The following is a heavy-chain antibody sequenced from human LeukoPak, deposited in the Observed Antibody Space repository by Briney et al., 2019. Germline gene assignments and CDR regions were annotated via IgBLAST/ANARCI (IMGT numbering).Heavy chain of an antibody. V-gene: IGHV1-18*01. CDR2: ISAYNGNT. CDR3: ASSSSGPGNYYFDY. J-gene: IGHJ4*02. Sequence: ASVKVSCKASGYTFTSYGISWVRQAPGQGLEWMVWISAYNGNTNCAQKLQGRVTMTTDTSTSTAYMELRSLRSDDTAVYYCASSSSGPGNYYFDYWGQGTLVTVSS. D-gene: IGHD6-19*01. CDR1: GYTFTSYG.